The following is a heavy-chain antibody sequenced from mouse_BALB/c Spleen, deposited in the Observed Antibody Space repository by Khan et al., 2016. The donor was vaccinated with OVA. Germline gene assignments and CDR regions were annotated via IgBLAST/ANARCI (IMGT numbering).Heavy chain of an antibody. V-gene: IGHV5-15*02. J-gene: IGHJ2*01. CDR3: ARGQTPVYFDY. Sequence: EVELVVSGGGLVQPGGSRRLSCAASGFTFSDYGMAWVRQAPGKGPEWVAFISNLAYSIYYADTVTGRFTISRENAKNTLYLEMSSLRSEDTAMYYCARGQTPVYFDYWGQGTTLTVSS. CDR2: ISNLAYSI. CDR1: GFTFSDYG.